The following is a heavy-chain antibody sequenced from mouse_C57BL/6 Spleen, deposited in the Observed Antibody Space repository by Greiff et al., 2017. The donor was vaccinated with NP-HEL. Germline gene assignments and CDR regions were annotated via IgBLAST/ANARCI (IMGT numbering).Heavy chain of an antibody. D-gene: IGHD1-2*01. J-gene: IGHJ3*01. V-gene: IGHV1-26*01. Sequence: EVQLQQSGPELVKPGASVKISCKASGYTFTDYYMNWVKQSHGKSLEWIGDINPNNGGTSYNQKFKGKATLTVDKSSSTAYMELRGLTSEESAVYYCARGTTAPFAYWGQGSRVTVSA. CDR1: GYTFTDYY. CDR3: ARGTTAPFAY. CDR2: INPNNGGT.